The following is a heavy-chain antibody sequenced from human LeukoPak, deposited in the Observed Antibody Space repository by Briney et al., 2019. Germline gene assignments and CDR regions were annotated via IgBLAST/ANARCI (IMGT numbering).Heavy chain of an antibody. V-gene: IGHV3-66*02. Sequence: GGSLRRSCAASGFTVSSNYKSWVRQAPGKGLEWVSVIYSGGSTYYADSVKGRFTISRGNSKNTLYLQMNSLRAEDTAVHYCARGCGGDCYWLNYWGQGTLVTISS. CDR3: ARGCGGDCYWLNY. D-gene: IGHD2-21*01. CDR1: GFTVSSNY. J-gene: IGHJ4*02. CDR2: IYSGGST.